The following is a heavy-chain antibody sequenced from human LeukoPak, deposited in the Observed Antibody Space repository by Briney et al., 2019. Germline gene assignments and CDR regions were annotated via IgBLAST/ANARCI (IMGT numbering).Heavy chain of an antibody. Sequence: GGSLRLSCAASGFNFTRYNMNWVRHAPGKGLEHISYISSISRTIDNADSVKGRFTISRDNAKNSLYLQMNSLRAEDTAVYYCARGGSGYSYGKIDSWGQGILVTVSS. CDR3: ARGGSGYSYGKIDS. CDR1: GFNFTRYN. D-gene: IGHD5-18*01. J-gene: IGHJ4*02. V-gene: IGHV3-48*01. CDR2: ISSISRTI.